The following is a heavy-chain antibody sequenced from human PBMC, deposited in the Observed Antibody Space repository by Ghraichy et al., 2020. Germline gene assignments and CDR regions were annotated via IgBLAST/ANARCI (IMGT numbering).Heavy chain of an antibody. D-gene: IGHD3-16*01. Sequence: GGSLRLSCAASGFTFSSHWMTWVRQAPGKGLEWVTNIKQDGSEGYYVDSVKGRFTISRDNAKNSLYLQMNSLGAEDTAVYYCARDGSYGGPDIDYWGQGTLVTVSS. V-gene: IGHV3-7*04. J-gene: IGHJ4*01. CDR1: GFTFSSHW. CDR2: IKQDGSEG. CDR3: ARDGSYGGPDIDY.